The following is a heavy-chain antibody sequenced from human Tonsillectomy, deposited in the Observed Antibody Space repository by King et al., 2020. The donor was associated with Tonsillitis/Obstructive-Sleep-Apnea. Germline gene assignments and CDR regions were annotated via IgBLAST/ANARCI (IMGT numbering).Heavy chain of an antibody. CDR3: ARTYSGSYSSSFHFDY. V-gene: IGHV3-33*01. CDR1: GFTFSSYG. Sequence: VQLVESGGGVVQPGRSLRLSCAASGFTFSSYGMHWVRQAPGKGLEWVAVIWYDGSNKYYADSVKGRFTISRDNSKNTLYLQMNSLRAEDTAVYYCARTYSGSYSSSFHFDYWGQGTLVTVSS. J-gene: IGHJ4*02. CDR2: IWYDGSNK. D-gene: IGHD1-26*01.